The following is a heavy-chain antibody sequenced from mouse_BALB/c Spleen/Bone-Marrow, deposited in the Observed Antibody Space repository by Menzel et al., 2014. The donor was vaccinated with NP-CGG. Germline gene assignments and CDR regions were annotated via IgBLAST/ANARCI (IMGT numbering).Heavy chain of an antibody. CDR2: IGPANGNT. J-gene: IGHJ4*01. CDR3: ARWEYYAMDY. Sequence: EVQLQQSGAELVKPGASVKLSCTASGFNVKDTYMHRVKQRPEQGLEWIGRIGPANGNTKYDPKFQGKATITADTSSNTAYLQLSSLTSEDTAVYYCARWEYYAMDYWGQGTSVTVSS. V-gene: IGHV14-3*02. D-gene: IGHD4-1*01. CDR1: GFNVKDTY.